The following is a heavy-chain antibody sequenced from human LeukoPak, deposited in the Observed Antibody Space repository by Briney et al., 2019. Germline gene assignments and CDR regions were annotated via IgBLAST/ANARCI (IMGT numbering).Heavy chain of an antibody. Sequence: GGSLRLSCEGSAVIFSGHWMNWVRQTPGKGLEWVSVLYYGVSTFYKDSVKGRFTTSGDNFNNTVYLQMNSLRAEDTAVYYCARGRQNYGDYPYWGQGTLVTVSS. V-gene: IGHV3-53*01. CDR2: LYYGVST. CDR3: ARGRQNYGDYPY. CDR1: AVIFSGHW. J-gene: IGHJ4*02. D-gene: IGHD4-17*01.